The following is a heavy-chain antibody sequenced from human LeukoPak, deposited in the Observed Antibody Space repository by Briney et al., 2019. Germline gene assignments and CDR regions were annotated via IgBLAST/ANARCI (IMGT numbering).Heavy chain of an antibody. Sequence: GGSLRLSCAASGFTFSNAWMSWVRQAPGKGLEWVGRIKSKTDGGTTDYAAPVKGRFTISRDDSKNTLYPQMNSLKTEDTAVYYCTTGTYYDFWSGYTTPIDYWGQGTLVTVSS. V-gene: IGHV3-15*01. CDR3: TTGTYYDFWSGYTTPIDY. D-gene: IGHD3-3*01. CDR1: GFTFSNAW. J-gene: IGHJ4*02. CDR2: IKSKTDGGTT.